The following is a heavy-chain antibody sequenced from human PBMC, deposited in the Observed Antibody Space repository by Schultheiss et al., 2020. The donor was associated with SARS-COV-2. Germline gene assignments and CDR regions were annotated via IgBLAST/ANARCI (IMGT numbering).Heavy chain of an antibody. J-gene: IGHJ4*02. CDR1: GGSISSYY. D-gene: IGHD6-13*01. CDR3: ARDSSSWFDY. V-gene: IGHV4-4*07. Sequence: SETLSLTCTVSGGSISSYYWSWIRQPSGKGLEWIGRIYTSGSTNYNPSLKSLVTISVDTSKNQFSLKLSSETAADTAVYYCARDSSSWFDYWGQGTLVTVSS. CDR2: IYTSGST.